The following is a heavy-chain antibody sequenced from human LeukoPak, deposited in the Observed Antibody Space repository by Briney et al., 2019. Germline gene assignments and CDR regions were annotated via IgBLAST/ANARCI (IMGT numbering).Heavy chain of an antibody. CDR2: IWHDGSHK. Sequence: GTSLRLSCAASGFAFNTYAMHWVRQAPGKGLEWVTLIWHDGSHKFYIDSMRGRFTISRDNSKNTVYLQMNGLRAEDTAVYYCAREIFGSGSYPGFWGQGTLVTVSS. CDR1: GFAFNTYA. J-gene: IGHJ4*02. CDR3: AREIFGSGSYPGF. V-gene: IGHV3-33*01. D-gene: IGHD3-10*01.